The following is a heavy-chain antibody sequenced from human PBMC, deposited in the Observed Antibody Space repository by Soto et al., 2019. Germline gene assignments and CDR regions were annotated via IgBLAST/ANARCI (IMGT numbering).Heavy chain of an antibody. CDR2: INGNGLST. J-gene: IGHJ6*02. CDR1: GFTFSSYA. CDR3: AKDSADFWSSYGMYV. V-gene: IGHV3-23*01. Sequence: XESLRLSCAASGFTFSSYAMSWVRQAPGKGLEWVSTINGNGLSTYYADSVKGRFTISRDNSENTLYLQMNSLRAEDTAVYYCAKDSADFWSSYGMYVWGQGTTVTVSS. D-gene: IGHD3-3*01.